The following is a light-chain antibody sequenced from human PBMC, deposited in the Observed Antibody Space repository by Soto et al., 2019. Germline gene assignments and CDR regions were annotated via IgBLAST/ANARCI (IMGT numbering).Light chain of an antibody. V-gene: IGKV1-12*01. CDR3: QQTNTFLPLT. J-gene: IGKJ4*01. Sequence: DIQMTQSPSSVSASVGDRVTITCRASQGISNWLAWYQQQPGKAPKLLIYAASSLQSGVPSRFSGGGSGTHFTLIISSLQPEDFATYYCQQTNTFLPLTFGGGTNVDI. CDR1: QGISNW. CDR2: AAS.